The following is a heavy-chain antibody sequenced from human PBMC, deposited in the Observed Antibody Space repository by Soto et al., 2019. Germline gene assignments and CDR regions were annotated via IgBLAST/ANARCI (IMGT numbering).Heavy chain of an antibody. CDR2: ISAYNGNT. CDR3: ARESGRDYYYYYAMDV. Sequence: ASVKVSCKASGYTFTSYGISWVRQAPGQGLQWMGWISAYNGNTNYAQKLQGRVTMTTDTSTSTAYMELRSLRSDDTAVYYCARESGRDYYYYYAMDVWGQGTTVTVSS. J-gene: IGHJ6*02. V-gene: IGHV1-18*01. CDR1: GYTFTSYG. D-gene: IGHD1-26*01.